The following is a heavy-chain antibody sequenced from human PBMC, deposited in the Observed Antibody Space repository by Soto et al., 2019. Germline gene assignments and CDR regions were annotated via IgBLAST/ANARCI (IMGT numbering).Heavy chain of an antibody. V-gene: IGHV3-9*01. CDR1: GFTFDDYA. Sequence: EVQLVESGGGLVQPGRSLRLSCAASGFTFDDYAMHWVRQAPGKGLEWVSGISWNSGSIGYADSVKGRFTISRDNAKNSLYLQMNSLRAEDTALYYCAIVGAAVAGGTDYWGQGTLVTVSS. CDR3: AIVGAAVAGGTDY. J-gene: IGHJ4*02. D-gene: IGHD6-19*01. CDR2: ISWNSGSI.